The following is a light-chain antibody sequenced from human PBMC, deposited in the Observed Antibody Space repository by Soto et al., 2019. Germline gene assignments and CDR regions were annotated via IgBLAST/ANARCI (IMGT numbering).Light chain of an antibody. CDR2: AAS. CDR1: QSISSY. V-gene: IGKV1-39*01. Sequence: DIQMTQSPSSLSASVGDRVNITCRASQSISSYLNWYQQKPGKAPKLLIYAASSLQSGVPSMFSGSGSGTDFTLTISSLQPEDFATYYCQQSYSTPWTFGQGTKVEIK. CDR3: QQSYSTPWT. J-gene: IGKJ1*01.